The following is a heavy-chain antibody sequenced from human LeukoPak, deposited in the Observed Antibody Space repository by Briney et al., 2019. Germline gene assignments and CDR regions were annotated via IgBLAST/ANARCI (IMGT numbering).Heavy chain of an antibody. CDR2: ISSSGSTI. D-gene: IGHD5-18*01. Sequence: GGSLRLSCAASGFTFSDYYMSWIRQAPGKGLEGVSYISSSGSTIYYADSVKGRFTRSRDNAKTSLELQMNSLRAEDTAVYYCARETGGSTYAKYGMDVWGHGTTVTVSS. V-gene: IGHV3-11*01. CDR3: ARETGGSTYAKYGMDV. J-gene: IGHJ6*02. CDR1: GFTFSDYY.